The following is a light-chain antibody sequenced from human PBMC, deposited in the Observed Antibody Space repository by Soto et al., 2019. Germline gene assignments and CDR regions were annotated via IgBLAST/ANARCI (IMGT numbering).Light chain of an antibody. J-gene: IGKJ1*01. CDR2: GAS. Sequence: EIVLTQSPGTLSLSPGERATLSCRASQSVSSSFLAWYQQKPGQAPRLLIYGASSRATGIPDRFSGSGSGPDFTLTISGLEPEDFAVYYCQRYGSSPWTFGQGTKVEIK. CDR3: QRYGSSPWT. V-gene: IGKV3-20*01. CDR1: QSVSSSF.